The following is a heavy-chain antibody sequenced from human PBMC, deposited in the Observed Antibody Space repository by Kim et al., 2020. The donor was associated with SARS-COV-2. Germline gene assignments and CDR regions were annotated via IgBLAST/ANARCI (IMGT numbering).Heavy chain of an antibody. V-gene: IGHV3-30*03. J-gene: IGHJ5*02. Sequence: PGGSLRLSCAASGFTFSSYGMHWVRQAPGKGLEWVAVISYDGSNKYYADSVKGRITISRDNSKNTLYLQMNGLRAEDTAVYYCASKRAFDPWGQGTLVTVSS. CDR3: ASKRAFDP. CDR2: ISYDGSNK. CDR1: GFTFSSYG.